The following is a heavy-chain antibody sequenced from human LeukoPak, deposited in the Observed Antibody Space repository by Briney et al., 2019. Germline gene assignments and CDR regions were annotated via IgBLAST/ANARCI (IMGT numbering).Heavy chain of an antibody. D-gene: IGHD6-6*01. J-gene: IGHJ4*02. V-gene: IGHV1-2*02. CDR3: AREWPTSTAAYFDY. Sequence: ASVKVSCKASGYTFTGYYMHGVRQAPGQGLEWMGWINPKRGGTNYAQKFQGRVTMTRHTSISTPYMELSRLRSHDTAVYYCAREWPTSTAAYFDYWGQGTLVTVS. CDR2: INPKRGGT. CDR1: GYTFTGYY.